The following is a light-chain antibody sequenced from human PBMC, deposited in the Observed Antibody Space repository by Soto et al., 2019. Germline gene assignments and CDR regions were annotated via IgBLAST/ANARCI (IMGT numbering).Light chain of an antibody. Sequence: IVLTQSPGTLSLSPGERATLSCRASQSVTTQLAWYQQKPGQAPRLIIHGASSRATGVTDRITGSGSGTDFTLSISRLEPEDFAVYYCQQYGGSTRTFGLGTKVEIK. CDR3: QQYGGSTRT. J-gene: IGKJ1*01. CDR2: GAS. V-gene: IGKV3-20*01. CDR1: QSVTTQ.